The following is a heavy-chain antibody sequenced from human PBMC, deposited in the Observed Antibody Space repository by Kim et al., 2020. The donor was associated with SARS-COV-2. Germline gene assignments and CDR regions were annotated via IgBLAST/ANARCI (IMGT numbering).Heavy chain of an antibody. CDR3: AREGIVGATTDAFDI. V-gene: IGHV1-2*04. J-gene: IGHJ3*02. Sequence: ASVKVSCKASGYTFTGYYMHWVRQAPGQGLEWMGWINPNSGGTNYAQKFQGWVTMTRDTSISTAYMELSRLRSDDTAVYYCAREGIVGATTDAFDIWGQGTMVTVSS. CDR2: INPNSGGT. D-gene: IGHD1-26*01. CDR1: GYTFTGYY.